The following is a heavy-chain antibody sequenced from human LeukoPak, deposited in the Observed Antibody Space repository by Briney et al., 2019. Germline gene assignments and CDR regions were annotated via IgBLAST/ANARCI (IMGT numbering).Heavy chain of an antibody. CDR3: ARVERWYSIDY. V-gene: IGHV3-74*01. J-gene: IGHJ4*02. D-gene: IGHD4-23*01. Sequence: PGGSLRLSCAASGFTFSSYWMHWVRHVPGKGLVWVSLINSDDSTSYADSVKGRFTTSRDNAKNTLYLQMNSLRAEDTAVYYCARVERWYSIDYWGQGTLVTVSS. CDR1: GFTFSSYW. CDR2: INSDDST.